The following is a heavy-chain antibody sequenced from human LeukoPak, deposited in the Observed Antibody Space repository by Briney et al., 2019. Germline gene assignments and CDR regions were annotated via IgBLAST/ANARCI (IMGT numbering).Heavy chain of an antibody. CDR3: ARAPGYSSGWYGARGTSRYFDY. CDR1: GDSVGTYY. D-gene: IGHD6-19*01. J-gene: IGHJ4*02. Sequence: SETLSLTCTVSGDSVGTYYWSWIRQPPGKGLEWIGEINHSGSTNYNPSLRSRVTISVDTSKNQFSLKLSSVTAADTAVYYCARAPGYSSGWYGARGTSRYFDYWGQGTLVTVSS. CDR2: INHSGST. V-gene: IGHV4-34*01.